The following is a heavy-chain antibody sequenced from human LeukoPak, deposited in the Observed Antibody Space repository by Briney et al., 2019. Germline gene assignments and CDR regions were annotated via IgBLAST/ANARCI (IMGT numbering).Heavy chain of an antibody. CDR1: GYTFTSYS. CDR2: VSAYNGNT. CDR3: ARARGYYDSSGYCFDY. Sequence: ASVKVSCKASGYTFTSYSISWVRQAPGQGLEWMGWVSAYNGNTNYAQKLQGRVTMTTDTSTSTAYMELRSLRSDDTAVYYCARARGYYDSSGYCFDYWGRGTLVTVSS. J-gene: IGHJ4*02. V-gene: IGHV1-18*01. D-gene: IGHD3-22*01.